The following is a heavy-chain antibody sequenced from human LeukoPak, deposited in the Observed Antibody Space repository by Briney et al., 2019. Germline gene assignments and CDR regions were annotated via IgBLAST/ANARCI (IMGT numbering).Heavy chain of an antibody. J-gene: IGHJ5*02. CDR2: IYYSGST. CDR3: ARDLRSGGIRGGFDP. V-gene: IGHV4-39*07. CDR1: GGSISSSSYY. D-gene: IGHD2-15*01. Sequence: PSETLSLTCTVSGGSISSSSYYWGWIRQPPGKGLEWIGSIYYSGSTYYNPSLKSRVTISVDTSKNQFSLKLSSVTAADTAVYYCARDLRSGGIRGGFDPWGQGTLVTVSS.